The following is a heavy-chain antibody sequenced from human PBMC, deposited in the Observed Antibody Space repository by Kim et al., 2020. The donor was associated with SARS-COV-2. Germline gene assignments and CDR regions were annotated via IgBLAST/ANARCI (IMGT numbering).Heavy chain of an antibody. J-gene: IGHJ1*01. CDR3: ASYGSGFQH. Sequence: SETLSLTCTVSGGSITSGDYYWSWIRQPPGKGLEWIGYIYYSGSTYYNPSLKIRVIISVDTSKNQLSLKVTSVTAADTAVYYCASYGSGFQHWGQGTLVTVSS. CDR1: GGSITSGDYY. V-gene: IGHV4-30-4*01. D-gene: IGHD3-10*01. CDR2: IYYSGST.